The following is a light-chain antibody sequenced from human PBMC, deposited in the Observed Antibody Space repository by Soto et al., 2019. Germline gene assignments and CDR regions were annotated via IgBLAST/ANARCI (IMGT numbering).Light chain of an antibody. CDR2: GAS. V-gene: IGKV3-20*01. CDR1: QSVSSSN. CDR3: QQYGSSTGS. Sequence: EIVLTQSPGTLSLSPGERATLSCRASQSVSSSNLAWYQQKPGQAPRLLIYGASSRATGIPDRFSGSGSGTDFTLTISRLEPADFAVYYCQQYGSSTGSFGPGTKVVIK. J-gene: IGKJ3*01.